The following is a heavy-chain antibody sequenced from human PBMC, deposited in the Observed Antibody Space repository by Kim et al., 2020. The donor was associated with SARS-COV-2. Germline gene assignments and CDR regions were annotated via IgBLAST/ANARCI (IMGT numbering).Heavy chain of an antibody. D-gene: IGHD3-3*01. CDR1: GDRFSNYG. CDR2: IVPILETP. Sequence: SVQVSCKASGDRFSNYGFNWVRQAPGQGLEYMGSIVPILETPRYAHKFQGRLTITADDSSTTVYMELSGLTHNDTAVYYCASVWSTRNVLSFDDWGQGTLITVSS. V-gene: IGHV1-69*11. J-gene: IGHJ4*02. CDR3: ASVWSTRNVLSFDD.